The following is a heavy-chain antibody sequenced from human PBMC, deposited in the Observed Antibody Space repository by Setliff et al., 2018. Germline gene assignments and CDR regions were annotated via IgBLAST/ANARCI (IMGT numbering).Heavy chain of an antibody. CDR3: AREEVGRYSSGWYISSDNWFDP. J-gene: IGHJ5*02. CDR2: INPNSGGT. D-gene: IGHD6-19*01. CDR1: GYTFTGYY. Sequence: VASVKVSCKASGYTFTGYYMHWVRQAPGQGLEWMGRINPNSGGTNYAQKFQGRVTMTRDTSISTAYMELSRLRSDDTAVYYCAREEVGRYSSGWYISSDNWFDPWGQGTLVTVSS. V-gene: IGHV1-2*06.